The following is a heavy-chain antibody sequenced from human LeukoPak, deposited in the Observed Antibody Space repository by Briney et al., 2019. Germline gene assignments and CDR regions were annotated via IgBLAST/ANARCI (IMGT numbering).Heavy chain of an antibody. J-gene: IGHJ5*02. CDR1: GYSFTSYW. Sequence: GESLQISCKGSGYSFTSYWIGWVRQMPGKGLEWMGIIYPADSDTRYSPSFQGQVTISADKSISTAYLQWSSLKASDTAMYYCARMSSGWYEGYDHWGQGTLVTVSS. CDR3: ARMSSGWYEGYDH. CDR2: IYPADSDT. D-gene: IGHD6-19*01. V-gene: IGHV5-51*01.